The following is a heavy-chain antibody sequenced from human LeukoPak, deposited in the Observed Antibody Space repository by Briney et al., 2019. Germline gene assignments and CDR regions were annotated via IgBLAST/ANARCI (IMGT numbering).Heavy chain of an antibody. Sequence: GSSVKVSCKASGGTFSSYAISWVRQAPGQGLEWMGGIIPIFGTANYAQKFQGRVTITADESTGTAYMELSSLRSEDTAVYYCARGVCRGGCCYYDFWGQGTLVTVSS. J-gene: IGHJ4*02. CDR3: ARGVCRGGCCYYDF. CDR1: GGTFSSYA. CDR2: IIPIFGTA. V-gene: IGHV1-69*01. D-gene: IGHD2-15*01.